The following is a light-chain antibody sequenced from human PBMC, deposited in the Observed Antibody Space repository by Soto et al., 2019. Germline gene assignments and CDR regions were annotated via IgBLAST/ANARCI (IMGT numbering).Light chain of an antibody. CDR1: QTTSGKY. CDR2: CAS. J-gene: IGKJ5*01. V-gene: IGKV3-20*01. Sequence: EIVLTQSPGTLSLSPGESATLSCRTSQTTSGKYLAWYQQRPGLAPRLLVYCASRRATGIPDRFRGSGSGTDVTLTIIGLEPEDFQVYFCQPCGSSPPVTFSPGTRL. CDR3: QPCGSSPPVT.